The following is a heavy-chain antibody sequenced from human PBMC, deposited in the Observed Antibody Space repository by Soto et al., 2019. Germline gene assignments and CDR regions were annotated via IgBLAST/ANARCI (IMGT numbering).Heavy chain of an antibody. J-gene: IGHJ4*02. CDR1: GGPFSRGGYY. CDR3: ATVGGWRAGAIGY. CDR2: IYYSGST. V-gene: IGHV4-30-4*01. Sequence: PSETLSLTCTVSGGPFSRGGYYWRWIRQHPGKGLEWIGYIYYSGSTYYNPSLKSRVTISVDTSKNQFSLKLRSVTAADEAVYYCATVGGWRAGAIGYWGQGTLVTVSS. D-gene: IGHD2-15*01.